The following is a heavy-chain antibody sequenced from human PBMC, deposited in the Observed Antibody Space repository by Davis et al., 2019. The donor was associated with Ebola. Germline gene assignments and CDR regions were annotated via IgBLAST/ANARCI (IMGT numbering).Heavy chain of an antibody. CDR3: ARVFLYGMDV. CDR2: IYPKTGRA. D-gene: IGHD2-21*01. Sequence: AASVKVSCKASGYTFSDYYIHWVRQAPGQGLEWMGRIYPKTGRAFYAQKFEGRVTMTRDTSMSTFYMELSWLRFDDTAMYYCARVFLYGMDVWGKGTTVTVSP. CDR1: GYTFSDYY. J-gene: IGHJ6*04. V-gene: IGHV1-2*06.